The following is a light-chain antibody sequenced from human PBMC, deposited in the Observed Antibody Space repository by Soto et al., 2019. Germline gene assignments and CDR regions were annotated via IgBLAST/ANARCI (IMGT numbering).Light chain of an antibody. CDR2: EVT. J-gene: IGLJ3*02. CDR3: NSFTTSSTLL. CDR1: GSDIGAYNY. Sequence: QSVLTQPASVSGFPGQSITISCTGTGSDIGAYNYVSWYQHHPGKAPKLLIHEVTNRPSGVSRRFSGSKSGNTASLTISQLRAEDEADYCCNSFTTSSTLLFGGGTKLTVL. V-gene: IGLV2-14*01.